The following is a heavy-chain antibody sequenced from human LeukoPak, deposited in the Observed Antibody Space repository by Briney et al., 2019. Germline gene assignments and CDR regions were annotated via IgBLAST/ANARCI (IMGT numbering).Heavy chain of an antibody. CDR3: ASSSYGDYVVDY. Sequence: GGSLRLSCAASGFTSSSYWMSWVRQAPGKGLEWVANIKQDGSEKYYVDSVKGRFTISRDNAKNSLYLQMNSLRAEDTAVYYCASSSYGDYVVDYWGQGTLVTVSS. CDR1: GFTSSSYW. D-gene: IGHD4-17*01. J-gene: IGHJ4*02. CDR2: IKQDGSEK. V-gene: IGHV3-7*01.